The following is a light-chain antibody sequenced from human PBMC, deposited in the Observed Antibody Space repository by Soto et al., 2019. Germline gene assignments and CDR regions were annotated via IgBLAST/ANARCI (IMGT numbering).Light chain of an antibody. CDR1: QSVSNY. CDR2: DVS. J-gene: IGKJ3*01. CDR3: QQRSNWPPLFT. Sequence: EIVLTQSPATLSLSPGERATLSCRASQSVSNYLAWYQQRPGQAPRLLIYDVSNRATGIPARFSGSGSGTDFTLTISSLEPEDFAVYYCQQRSNWPPLFTFGPGTKVDIK. V-gene: IGKV3-11*01.